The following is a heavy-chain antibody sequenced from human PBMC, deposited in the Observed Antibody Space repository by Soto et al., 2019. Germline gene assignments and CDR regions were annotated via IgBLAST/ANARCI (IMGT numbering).Heavy chain of an antibody. J-gene: IGHJ4*02. D-gene: IGHD5-12*01. V-gene: IGHV3-74*01. CDR2: INSDGTTT. CDR1: GFTFNNFW. Sequence: HPGGSLRLSCAASGFTFNNFWMYWVRQTPEKGLVWVSGINSDGTTTSYADSVKGRFTISRDNAKNTLYLQLNSLGAEDTAVYYCAKVRRYSGYEYFDYWGQGALVTVSS. CDR3: AKVRRYSGYEYFDY.